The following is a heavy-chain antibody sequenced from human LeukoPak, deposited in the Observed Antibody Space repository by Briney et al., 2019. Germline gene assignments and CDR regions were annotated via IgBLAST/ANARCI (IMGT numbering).Heavy chain of an antibody. CDR3: ARDVDCSSTSCYTGDGAFDI. J-gene: IGHJ3*02. Sequence: SETLSLTCTVSGGSISSYYWSWIRQPPGKGLEWIGRIYTSGSTNYNPSLKSRVTISVDTSKNQFSLKLSSVTAADTAVYYCARDVDCSSTSCYTGDGAFDIWGQGTMVTVSS. V-gene: IGHV4-4*08. CDR2: IYTSGST. D-gene: IGHD2-2*02. CDR1: GGSISSYY.